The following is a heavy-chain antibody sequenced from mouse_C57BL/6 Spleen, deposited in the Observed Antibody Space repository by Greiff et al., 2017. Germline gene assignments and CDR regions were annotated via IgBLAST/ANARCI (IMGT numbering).Heavy chain of an antibody. D-gene: IGHD2-5*01. CDR3: ARGDYYSNLYWYFDV. CDR1: GYTFTSYW. J-gene: IGHJ1*03. V-gene: IGHV1-72*01. Sequence: QVQLQQPGAELVKPGASVKLSCKASGYTFTSYWMHGVKQRPGRGLEWMGRIDPNSGGTKYNEKFKGKATLTVDKPSSTAYMQRSSLTSEDSAFYYCARGDYYSNLYWYFDVWGTGTTVTVSS. CDR2: IDPNSGGT.